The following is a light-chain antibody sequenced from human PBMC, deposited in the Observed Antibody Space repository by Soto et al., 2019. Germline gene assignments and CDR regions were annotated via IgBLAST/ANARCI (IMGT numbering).Light chain of an antibody. CDR3: CSYAGSNTFV. CDR2: EGS. J-gene: IGLJ1*01. CDR1: SSYVGSYDL. Sequence: QSVLTQPASVYGSPGQSITISCPGNSSYVGSYDLVSWYQQHPGKAPKLTIYEGSKRPSGVSNRFSGSKSGNTASLTISGLQAEDEADYYCCSYAGSNTFVFGTGTKVTVL. V-gene: IGLV2-23*03.